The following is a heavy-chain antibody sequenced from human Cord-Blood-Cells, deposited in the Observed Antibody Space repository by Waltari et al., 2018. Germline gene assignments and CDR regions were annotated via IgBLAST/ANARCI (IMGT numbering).Heavy chain of an antibody. CDR3: ASAYGDYY. J-gene: IGHJ4*02. D-gene: IGHD4-17*01. CDR1: GYTFTGYY. Sequence: QVQLVQSGAEVKKPGASVKVSCTASGYTFTGYYMHWVRQAPGQGLEWMGWINPNSGDTNYAQKFQGRVTMTRDTSISTAYMELSRLRSDDTAVYYCASAYGDYYWGQGTLVTVSS. CDR2: INPNSGDT. V-gene: IGHV1-2*02.